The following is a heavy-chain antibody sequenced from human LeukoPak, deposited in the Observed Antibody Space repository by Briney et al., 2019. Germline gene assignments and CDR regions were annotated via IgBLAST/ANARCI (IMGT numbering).Heavy chain of an antibody. CDR1: GFTFSAYA. D-gene: IGHD4-17*01. J-gene: IGHJ3*02. V-gene: IGHV3-23*01. Sequence: GGSLRLSCTASGFTFSAYAMMWVRQAPGKGPEWVSAIRGGGGSAFYADSVKGRFTISRDNSKYTLFLQMNSLRAEDTAVYYCARDPNGDYIGALDMWGPGTMVTVSS. CDR3: ARDPNGDYIGALDM. CDR2: IRGGGGSA.